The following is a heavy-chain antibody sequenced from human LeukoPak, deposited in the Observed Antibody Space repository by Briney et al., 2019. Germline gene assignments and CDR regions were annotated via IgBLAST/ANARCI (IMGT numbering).Heavy chain of an antibody. D-gene: IGHD6-19*01. J-gene: IGHJ5*02. Sequence: SVKVSCKASGGTFSSYAISWVRQAPGQGLEWVGGIIPIFGTANYAQKFQGRVTITADESTSTAYMELSSLRSEDTAVYYCARERLRIAVAGRGKNWFDPWGQGTLVTVSS. CDR2: IIPIFGTA. CDR3: ARERLRIAVAGRGKNWFDP. V-gene: IGHV1-69*01. CDR1: GGTFSSYA.